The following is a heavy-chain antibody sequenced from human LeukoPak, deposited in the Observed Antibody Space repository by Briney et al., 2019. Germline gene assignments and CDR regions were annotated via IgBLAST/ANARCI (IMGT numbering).Heavy chain of an antibody. CDR1: GGSISSSSYY. J-gene: IGHJ4*02. D-gene: IGHD6-13*01. CDR3: AREEYSSSWYGY. V-gene: IGHV4-39*07. CDR2: IYYSGST. Sequence: PSETLSLTCTVSGGSISSSSYYWGWIRQPPGKGLEWIGSIYYSGSTYYNPSLKSRVTISVDTSKNQFSLKLSSVTAADTAVYYCAREEYSSSWYGYWGQGTLVTVFS.